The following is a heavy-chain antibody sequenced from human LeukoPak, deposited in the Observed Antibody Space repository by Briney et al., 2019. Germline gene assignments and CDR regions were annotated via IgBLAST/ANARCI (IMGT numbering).Heavy chain of an antibody. CDR2: LSWNSGSI. Sequence: LSLTCSVSGGSISTYHRSWVRQAPGKGLEWVSGLSWNSGSIGYADSVKGRFTISRDNAKNSLYLQMNSLRAEDTALYYCAKDVTAFSSPGFDYWGQGTLVTVSS. J-gene: IGHJ4*02. V-gene: IGHV3-9*01. CDR1: GGSISTYH. D-gene: IGHD2-21*02. CDR3: AKDVTAFSSPGFDY.